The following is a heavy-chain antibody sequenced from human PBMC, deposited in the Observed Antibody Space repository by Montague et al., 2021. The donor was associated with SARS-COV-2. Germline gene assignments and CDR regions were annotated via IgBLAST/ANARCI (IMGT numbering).Heavy chain of an antibody. CDR1: GFTFSSYW. CDR3: AREMRRGEPMRVRGYSSGCNGDWFDP. CDR2: KKQDGSEK. V-gene: IGHV3-7*01. J-gene: IGHJ5*02. D-gene: IGHD6-19*01. Sequence: SLRLSCAASGFTFSSYWMSWVRQAPGKGLEWVANKKQDGSEKYYVDSVKGRFTISRDNAKNSLYLQMNRLRAEDTAVYYCAREMRRGEPMRVRGYSSGCNGDWFDPWGQGTLVTVSS.